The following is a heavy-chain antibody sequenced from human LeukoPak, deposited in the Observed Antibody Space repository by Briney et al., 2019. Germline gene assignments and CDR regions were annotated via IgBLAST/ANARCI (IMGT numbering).Heavy chain of an antibody. CDR3: VRVDYGDLWFDP. J-gene: IGHJ5*02. Sequence: SETLSLTCTVSGGSISSYYWSWIRQPPGKGLEWIGYIYYSGSTNYNPSLKSRVTISVDTSKNQFSLKLSSVTAADTAVYYCVRVDYGDLWFDPWGQGTLVTVSS. V-gene: IGHV4-59*01. D-gene: IGHD4-17*01. CDR2: IYYSGST. CDR1: GGSISSYY.